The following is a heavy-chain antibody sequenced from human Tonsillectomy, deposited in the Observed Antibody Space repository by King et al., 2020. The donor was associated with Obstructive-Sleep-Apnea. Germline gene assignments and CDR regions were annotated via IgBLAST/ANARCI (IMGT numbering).Heavy chain of an antibody. J-gene: IGHJ4*02. CDR3: AKGLDQLPIGLFDY. V-gene: IGHV3-9*01. CDR2: ISWNSGSI. D-gene: IGHD2-2*01. CDR1: GFTFDDYA. Sequence: VQLVESGGGLVQPGRSLRLSCAASGFTFDDYAMHWVRQAPGKGLEWGSGISWNSGSIGYADSVKGRFTISRDNAKNSLYLQMNSLRAEDTALYYCAKGLDQLPIGLFDYWGQGTLVTVSS.